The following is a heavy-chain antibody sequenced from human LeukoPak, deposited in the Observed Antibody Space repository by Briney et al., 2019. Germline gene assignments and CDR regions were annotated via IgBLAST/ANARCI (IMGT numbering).Heavy chain of an antibody. V-gene: IGHV3-64*04. CDR2: ISSNGGSA. Sequence: PGGSLRLSCAASGFTFSSYAMHWVRQAPGKGLEYVSAISSNGGSAYYADSVKGRFIISRDNSKNTLYLQMNSLRAEDTAVYYCANDGAYYDSSTDAFDIWGQGTMVTVSS. CDR3: ANDGAYYDSSTDAFDI. J-gene: IGHJ3*02. CDR1: GFTFSSYA. D-gene: IGHD3-22*01.